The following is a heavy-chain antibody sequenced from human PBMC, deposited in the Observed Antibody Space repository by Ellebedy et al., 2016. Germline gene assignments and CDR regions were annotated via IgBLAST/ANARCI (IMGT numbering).Heavy chain of an antibody. CDR3: ARSGPGYCSGGRCYQFNWFDP. J-gene: IGHJ5*02. CDR2: IYYSGST. Sequence: SETLSLXXTVSGGSISSRSYYWGWIRQPPGKGLEWIGTIYYSGSTYYNPSLKSRVTISIDTSKNQFSLKLSSVTAADTAVYYCARSGPGYCSGGRCYQFNWFDPWGQGTLVTVSS. V-gene: IGHV4-39*07. CDR1: GGSISSRSYY. D-gene: IGHD2-15*01.